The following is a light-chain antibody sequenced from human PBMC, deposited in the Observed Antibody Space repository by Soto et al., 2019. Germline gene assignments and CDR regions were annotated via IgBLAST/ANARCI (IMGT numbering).Light chain of an antibody. J-gene: IGKJ1*01. V-gene: IGKV3-20*01. Sequence: EIVLTQSPGTLSLSPGERATLSCRASQTVNSDYLAWFQQRPGQAPRLLIYGASNRATGIPDRFSGSGSGTDFTLTISRLEPEDFAVYYCQQYGSSGTFSQGTKVDIK. CDR3: QQYGSSGT. CDR2: GAS. CDR1: QTVNSDY.